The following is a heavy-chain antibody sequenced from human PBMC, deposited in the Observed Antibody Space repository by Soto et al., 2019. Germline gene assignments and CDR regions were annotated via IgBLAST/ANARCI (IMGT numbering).Heavy chain of an antibody. J-gene: IGHJ4*02. D-gene: IGHD3-3*01. CDR1: DESTSAHS. V-gene: IGHV4-34*01. Sequence: PSQTLSLTFAIYDESTSAHSRRSVRQPPGKGLEWIGEVNRPGNTNYNPSLRSRLTISVDTSKNQFSLRMTSVTAADTAIYYCARRVSILYYFDSWGQGTLVTVSS. CDR2: VNRPGNT. CDR3: ARRVSILYYFDS.